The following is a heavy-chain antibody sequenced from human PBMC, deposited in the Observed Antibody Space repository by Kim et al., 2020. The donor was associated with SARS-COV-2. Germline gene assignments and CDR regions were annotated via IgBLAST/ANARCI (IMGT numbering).Heavy chain of an antibody. J-gene: IGHJ5*02. CDR3: ARLILAYDSSGWYGRWWFDP. D-gene: IGHD6-19*01. CDR2: IYYSGST. Sequence: SETLSLTCTVSGGSISSSSYYWGWIRQPPGKGLEWIGSIYYSGSTYYNPSLKSRVTISVDTSKNQFSLKLSSVTAADTAVYYCARLILAYDSSGWYGRWWFDPWGQGTLVTVSS. CDR1: GGSISSSSYY. V-gene: IGHV4-39*01.